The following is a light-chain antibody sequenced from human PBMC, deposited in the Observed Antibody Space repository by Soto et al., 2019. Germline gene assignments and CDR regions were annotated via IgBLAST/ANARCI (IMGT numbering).Light chain of an antibody. J-gene: IGLJ1*01. CDR3: SSYAGSPPYV. Sequence: QSALTQPPSASGSPGQSVTISCTGTSSDVGGYNYVSWYQQHPGKAPKLMIYEVSKRPSGVPDRFSGSKSGNTASLTVSGLQAEDEADYYCSSYAGSPPYVFGTGTKLTGL. CDR1: SSDVGGYNY. CDR2: EVS. V-gene: IGLV2-8*01.